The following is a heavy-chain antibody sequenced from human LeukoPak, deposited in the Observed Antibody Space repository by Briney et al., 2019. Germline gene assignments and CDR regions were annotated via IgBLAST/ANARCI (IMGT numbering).Heavy chain of an antibody. Sequence: GGSLRLSCAASGFTFSNYWMSWVRQDPGKGLEWVANINQDGNKKHYIDSVKGRFTISRDNAKNSLYLQMNSLRAEDTAVYYCAREGTYYDFWSGGNVDYWGQGTLVTVSS. CDR2: INQDGNKK. J-gene: IGHJ4*02. CDR1: GFTFSNYW. D-gene: IGHD3-3*01. CDR3: AREGTYYDFWSGGNVDY. V-gene: IGHV3-7*01.